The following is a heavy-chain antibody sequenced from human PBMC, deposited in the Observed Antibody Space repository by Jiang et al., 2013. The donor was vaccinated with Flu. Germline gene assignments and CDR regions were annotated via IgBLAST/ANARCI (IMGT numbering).Heavy chain of an antibody. J-gene: IGHJ5*02. D-gene: IGHD6-19*01. CDR2: INHSGST. Sequence: LLKPSETLSLTCAVYGGSFSGYYWSWIRQPPGKGLEWIGEINHSGSTNYNPSLKSRVTISVDTSKNQFSLKLSSVTAADTAVYYCATFRPGIAVAAPWGQGTLVTVSS. CDR1: GGSFSGYY. V-gene: IGHV4-34*01. CDR3: ATFRPGIAVAAP.